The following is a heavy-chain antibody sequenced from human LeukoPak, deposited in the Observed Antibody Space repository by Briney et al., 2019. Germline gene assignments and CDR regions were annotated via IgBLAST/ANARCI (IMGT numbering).Heavy chain of an antibody. Sequence: TSETLSLTCTVSGGSISSSSYYWGWIRQPPGKGLEWIGSIYYSGSTYYNPSLKSRVTISVDTSKNQFSLKLSSVTAADTAVYYCARVPSITAAGTLDYWGQGTLVTVSS. J-gene: IGHJ4*02. CDR1: GGSISSSSYY. CDR2: IYYSGST. D-gene: IGHD6-13*01. V-gene: IGHV4-39*01. CDR3: ARVPSITAAGTLDY.